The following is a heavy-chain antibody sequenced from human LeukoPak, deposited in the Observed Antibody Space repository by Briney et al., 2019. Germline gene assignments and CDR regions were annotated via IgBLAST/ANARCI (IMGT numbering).Heavy chain of an antibody. CDR2: MFHSGST. CDR1: GGSISPYY. CDR3: ARDMLPYGVDY. Sequence: SETLSLTCTVSGGSISPYYWSWIRQPPGKGLEWIGSMFHSGSTYYNPSLKSRVIISVDTSKNQFSLQLSSVTAADTAVYYCARDMLPYGVDYWGQGTLVTVSS. V-gene: IGHV4-59*12. D-gene: IGHD4-17*01. J-gene: IGHJ4*02.